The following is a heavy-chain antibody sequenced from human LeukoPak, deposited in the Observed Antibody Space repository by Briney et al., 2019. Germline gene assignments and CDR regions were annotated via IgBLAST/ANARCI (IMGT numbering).Heavy chain of an antibody. CDR2: IYYSGST. J-gene: IGHJ6*02. CDR3: ARDPQMHGMDV. CDR1: GGSISSGGYY. V-gene: IGHV4-31*03. Sequence: SETLSLTCTISGGSISSGGYYWSWIRQHPGKGLEWIGYIYYSGSTYYNPSLKSRVTISVDTSKNQFSLKLSSVTAADTAVYYCARDPQMHGMDVWGQGTTVTVSS.